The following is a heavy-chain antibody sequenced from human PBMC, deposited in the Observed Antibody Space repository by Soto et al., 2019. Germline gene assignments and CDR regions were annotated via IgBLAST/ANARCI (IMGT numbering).Heavy chain of an antibody. J-gene: IGHJ4*02. V-gene: IGHV3-30-3*01. CDR2: ISYDGSNK. Sequence: QVQLVESGGGVVQPGRSLRLSCAASGFTFSSYAMHWVRQAPGKELEWVAVISYDGSNKYYADSVKGRFTISRDNSKNTLYLQMNSLRAEDTAVYYCETNTAIAYWGPGTLVTVSS. D-gene: IGHD5-18*01. CDR1: GFTFSSYA. CDR3: ETNTAIAY.